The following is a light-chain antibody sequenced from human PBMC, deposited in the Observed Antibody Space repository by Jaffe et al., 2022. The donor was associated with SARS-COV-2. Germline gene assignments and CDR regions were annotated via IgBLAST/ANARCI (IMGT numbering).Light chain of an antibody. CDR2: ANS. J-gene: IGLJ2*01. CDR1: SSNIGAGYD. CDR3: LSYDSSLSGWV. V-gene: IGLV1-40*01. Sequence: QSVLTQPPSVSGAPGQRVTISCTGSSSNIGAGYDVHWYQQLPGTAPKLLISANSNRPSGVPDRFSGSKSGTSASLAITGLQAEDEADYYCLSYDSSLSGWVFGGGTKLTVL.